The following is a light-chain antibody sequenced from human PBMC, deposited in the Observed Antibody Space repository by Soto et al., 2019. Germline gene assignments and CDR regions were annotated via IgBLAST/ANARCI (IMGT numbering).Light chain of an antibody. CDR3: QHPPTS. J-gene: IGKJ4*01. Sequence: EIVLTQPPATLSMSPGERATISCRASQSVSSYLAWYQQKPGQAPRLLIYGASSRATGIPDRFSGSGSGTDFTLTISRLEPEDFVLYYCQHPPTSFGGGTKVDIK. CDR2: GAS. CDR1: QSVSSY. V-gene: IGKV3-11*01.